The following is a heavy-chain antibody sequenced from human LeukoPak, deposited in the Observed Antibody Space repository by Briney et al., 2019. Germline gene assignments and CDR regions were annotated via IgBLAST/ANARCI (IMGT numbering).Heavy chain of an antibody. D-gene: IGHD1-26*01. CDR3: ARVVWSYSSPFDY. V-gene: IGHV1-69*13. J-gene: IGHJ4*02. Sequence: GASVKVSCKASGYTFTSYGISWVRQAPGQGLEWMGGIIPIFGTANYAQKFQGRVTITADESTSTAYMELSSLRSEDTAVYYCARVVWSYSSPFDYWGQGTPVTVSS. CDR1: GYTFTSYG. CDR2: IIPIFGTA.